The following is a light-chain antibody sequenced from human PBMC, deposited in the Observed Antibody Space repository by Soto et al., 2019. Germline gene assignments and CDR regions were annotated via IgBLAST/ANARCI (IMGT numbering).Light chain of an antibody. J-gene: IGLJ1*01. V-gene: IGLV2-14*03. CDR2: DVS. Sequence: QSALTQPASVSGSPGQSITISCTGTSSDVGGYNYVSWYQHHPGKAPKLMIYDVSNRPSGVSNRFSDSKSGNTASLIISGLQAEDEADYYCSSYTSSSTLSTYVFGTGTKLTVL. CDR1: SSDVGGYNY. CDR3: SSYTSSSTLSTYV.